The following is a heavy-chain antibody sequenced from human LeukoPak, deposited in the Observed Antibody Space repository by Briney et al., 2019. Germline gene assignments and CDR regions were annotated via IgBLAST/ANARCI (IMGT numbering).Heavy chain of an antibody. Sequence: GGSLRLSCAASGFTVSSNYMSWVRQAPGKGLEWVSVIYSGGSTYYADSVKGRFTISRDNSKNTLYLQMNSLRAEDTAVYYCARGVPLAFYCSSTSCYYFDYWGQGTLVTVSS. CDR1: GFTVSSNY. CDR2: IYSGGST. V-gene: IGHV3-66*01. CDR3: ARGVPLAFYCSSTSCYYFDY. D-gene: IGHD2-2*01. J-gene: IGHJ4*02.